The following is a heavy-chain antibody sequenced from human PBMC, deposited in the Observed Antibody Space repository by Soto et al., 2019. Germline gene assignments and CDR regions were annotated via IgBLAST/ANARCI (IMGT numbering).Heavy chain of an antibody. CDR1: RFTFSSYG. CDR2: ISYDGSNK. V-gene: IGHV3-30*18. J-gene: IGHJ4*02. CDR3: AKQQLSSFWYFDY. Sequence: PGGSLRLSCAASRFTFSSYGMHWVRQAPGKGLEWVAVISYDGSNKYYADSVKGRFTISRDNSKNTLYLQMNSLRPEDTAVYYCAKQQLSSFWYFDYWGQGTLVTVSS. D-gene: IGHD5-18*01.